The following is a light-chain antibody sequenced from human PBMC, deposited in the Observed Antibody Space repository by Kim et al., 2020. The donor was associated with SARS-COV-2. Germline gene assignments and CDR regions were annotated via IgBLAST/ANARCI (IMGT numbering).Light chain of an antibody. CDR1: SGHSSYV. Sequence: QLVLTQSPSASASLGASVKLTCTLSSGHSSYVIAWHQQKPEKGPRYLMKVNSDGSHNRGDGIPDRFSGSSSGAERYLTISSLQSEDEADYYCQTWGTGVVFGGGTKLTVL. J-gene: IGLJ2*01. CDR3: QTWGTGVV. CDR2: VNSDGSH. V-gene: IGLV4-69*01.